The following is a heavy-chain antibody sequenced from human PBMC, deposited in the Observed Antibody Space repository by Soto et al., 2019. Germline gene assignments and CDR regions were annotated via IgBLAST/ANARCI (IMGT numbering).Heavy chain of an antibody. CDR1: GGSISSSY. D-gene: IGHD6-6*01. J-gene: IGHJ5*02. CDR3: ARHSIYSGSSVDGFDP. CDR2: IYYSGST. Sequence: PSETLSLTCTVSGGSISSSYWSWIRQPPGKGLEWIGYIYYSGSTNYNPSLKSRVTISVDTSKNQFSLKLNSVTAADTAVYFCARHSIYSGSSVDGFDPWGKGTLVTVSS. V-gene: IGHV4-59*08.